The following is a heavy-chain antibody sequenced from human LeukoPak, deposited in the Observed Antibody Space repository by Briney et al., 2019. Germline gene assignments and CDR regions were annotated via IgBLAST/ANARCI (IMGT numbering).Heavy chain of an antibody. Sequence: ETLSLTXTVSGGSISSYYWSWIRQPPGKGLEWIGYIYYSGSTNYNPSLKSRVTISVDTSKNQFSLKLSSVTAADTAVYYCARVGGYDYVWGSYRKGYFDYWGQGTLVTVSS. J-gene: IGHJ4*02. CDR3: ARVGGYDYVWGSYRKGYFDY. CDR1: GGSISSYY. D-gene: IGHD3-16*02. CDR2: IYYSGST. V-gene: IGHV4-59*01.